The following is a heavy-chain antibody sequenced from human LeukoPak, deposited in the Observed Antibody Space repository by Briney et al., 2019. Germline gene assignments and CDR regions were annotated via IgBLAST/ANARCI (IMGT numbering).Heavy chain of an antibody. CDR2: ISYDGSNK. J-gene: IGHJ4*02. D-gene: IGHD6-19*01. CDR1: GSTFSSYA. V-gene: IGHV3-30-3*01. CDR3: ARPGIAVAGHYFDY. Sequence: GGSLRLSCAASGSTFSSYAMHWVRQAPGKGLEWVAVISYDGSNKYYADSVKGRFTISRDNSKNTLYLQMNSLRAEDTAVYYCARPGIAVAGHYFDYWGQGTLVTVSS.